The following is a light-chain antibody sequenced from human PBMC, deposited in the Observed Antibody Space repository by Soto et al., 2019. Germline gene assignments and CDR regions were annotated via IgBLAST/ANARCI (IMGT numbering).Light chain of an antibody. V-gene: IGKV3-20*01. CDR3: QQYGSSTYS. Sequence: EIVLTQSPGSLSLSPRERATLSCRASQSVSSNHLAWYQQKPGQAPRLLIYGASRRATGIPDRFSGSGSETDFTLTISRLEPEDFAMYYCQQYGSSTYSFGQGTKVEIK. CDR2: GAS. J-gene: IGKJ2*01. CDR1: QSVSSNH.